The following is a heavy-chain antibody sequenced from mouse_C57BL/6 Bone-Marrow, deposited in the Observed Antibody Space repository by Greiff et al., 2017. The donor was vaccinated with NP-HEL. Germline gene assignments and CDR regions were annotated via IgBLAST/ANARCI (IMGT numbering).Heavy chain of an antibody. D-gene: IGHD1-1*01. Sequence: EVQLQQSGAELVRPGASVKLSCTASGFNIKDDYMHWVKQRPEQGLEWIGWIDPENGDTEYASKFQGKAPITADTSSNTAYRQLSSLTAEDTAVYYCTTSYYGKGWGQGTTLTVSS. CDR2: IDPENGDT. CDR3: TTSYYGKG. CDR1: GFNIKDDY. J-gene: IGHJ2*01. V-gene: IGHV14-4*01.